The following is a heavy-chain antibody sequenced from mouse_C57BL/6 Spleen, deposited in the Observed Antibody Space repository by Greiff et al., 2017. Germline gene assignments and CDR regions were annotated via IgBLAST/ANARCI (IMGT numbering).Heavy chain of an antibody. J-gene: IGHJ4*01. V-gene: IGHV8-12*01. CDR1: GFSLSTSGMG. D-gene: IGHD3-1*01. CDR2: ISWDDDK. Sequence: QVTLKESGPGILQSSQTLSLTCSFSGFSLSTSGMGVSWIRQPSGTGLEWLAHISWDDDKRSNQSLTSRLTISQDTSRNQVFLKITSVDTADTATYYCARREGYLYAMDYWGQGTSVTVSS. CDR3: ARREGYLYAMDY.